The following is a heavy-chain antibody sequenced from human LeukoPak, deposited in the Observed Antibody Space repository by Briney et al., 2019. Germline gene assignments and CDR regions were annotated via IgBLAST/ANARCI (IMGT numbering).Heavy chain of an antibody. J-gene: IGHJ3*02. D-gene: IGHD3-3*01. V-gene: IGHV3-23*01. CDR3: AKDLLEWLPDPDAFDI. CDR1: GFTFSSYA. CDR2: ISGSGGST. Sequence: SGGSLRLSCAASGFTFSSYAMSWVRQAPGKGLEWVSAISGSGGSTYYADSVKGRFTISRDNSKNTLYLQMNSLRAEDTAVYYCAKDLLEWLPDPDAFDIWGQGTMVTVSS.